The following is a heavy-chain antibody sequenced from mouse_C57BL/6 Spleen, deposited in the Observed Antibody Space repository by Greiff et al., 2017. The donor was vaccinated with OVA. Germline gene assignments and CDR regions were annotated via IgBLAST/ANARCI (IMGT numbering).Heavy chain of an antibody. Sequence: VQRVESGAELVRPGASVKLSCKASGYTFTDYYINWVKQRPGQGLEWIARIYPGSGNTYYNEKFKGKATLTAEKSSSTAYMQLSSLTSEDSAVYFCAREGRGFAYWGQGTLVTVSA. CDR1: GYTFTDYY. CDR2: IYPGSGNT. J-gene: IGHJ3*01. CDR3: AREGRGFAY. V-gene: IGHV1-76*01.